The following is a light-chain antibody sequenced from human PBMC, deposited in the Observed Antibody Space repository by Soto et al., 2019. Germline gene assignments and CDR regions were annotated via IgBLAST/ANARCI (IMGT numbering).Light chain of an antibody. V-gene: IGKV1-5*03. Sequence: DIQMTQSPSTLSASVGDRVTITCRASQTISTWLAWYQQKPGRAPKLLIYKASSLESGVPSRFSGSGYGTEFTLTISSLQPDDFVTYYCQQYKSYWTFGQGTKVDIK. J-gene: IGKJ1*01. CDR3: QQYKSYWT. CDR2: KAS. CDR1: QTISTW.